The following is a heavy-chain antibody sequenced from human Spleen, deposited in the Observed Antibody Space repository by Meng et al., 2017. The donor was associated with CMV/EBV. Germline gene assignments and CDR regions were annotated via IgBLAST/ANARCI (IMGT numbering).Heavy chain of an antibody. J-gene: IGHJ4*02. D-gene: IGHD5-12*01. CDR1: GFTFSSYA. V-gene: IGHV3-30-3*01. CDR2: ISYDGSNK. CDR3: ARGRGYSGYDQITHPLDF. Sequence: GESLKISCAASGFTFSSYAMHWVRQAPGKGLEWVAVISYDGSNKYYADSVKGRFTISRDNSKNTLYLQMNSLRAEDTAVYYCARGRGYSGYDQITHPLDFWGQGTLVTVSS.